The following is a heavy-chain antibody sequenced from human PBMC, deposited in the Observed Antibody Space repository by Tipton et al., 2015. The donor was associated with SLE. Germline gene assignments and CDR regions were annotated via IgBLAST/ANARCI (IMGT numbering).Heavy chain of an antibody. CDR3: AKDSTVVTHWYFDL. D-gene: IGHD4-23*01. Sequence: SLRLSCAASGFTFSSYEMNWVRQAPGKGLEWVSGISWNSGSIGYADSVKGRFTISRDNAKNSLYLQMNSLRAEDTALYYCAKDSTVVTHWYFDLWGRGTLVTVSS. V-gene: IGHV3-9*01. CDR1: GFTFSSYE. J-gene: IGHJ2*01. CDR2: ISWNSGSI.